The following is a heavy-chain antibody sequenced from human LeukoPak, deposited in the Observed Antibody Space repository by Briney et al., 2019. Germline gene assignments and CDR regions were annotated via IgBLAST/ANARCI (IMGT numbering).Heavy chain of an antibody. V-gene: IGHV3-30*02. D-gene: IGHD5-24*01. CDR2: IRYDGSNK. CDR1: GFTFSSYG. CDR3: ARDVAPIYNFGYKH. Sequence: GGSLRLSCAASGFTFSSYGMHWVRQAPGKGLEWVAFIRYDGSNKYYADSVKGRFTISRDNSKNTLYLQMNSLRAEDTAVYYCARDVAPIYNFGYKHWGQGTLVTVSS. J-gene: IGHJ1*01.